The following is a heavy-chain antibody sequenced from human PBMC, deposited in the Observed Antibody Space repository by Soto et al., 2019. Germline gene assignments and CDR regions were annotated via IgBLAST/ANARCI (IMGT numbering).Heavy chain of an antibody. Sequence: GGSLRLSCAASGFTFSSYAMSWVRQAPGKGLEWVSAISGSGGSTYYADSVKGRFTISRDNSKNTLYLQMNSLRAEDTAVYYCARDNLDYGDYGGYYYMDVWGKGTTVTVSS. D-gene: IGHD4-17*01. J-gene: IGHJ6*03. CDR3: ARDNLDYGDYGGYYYMDV. V-gene: IGHV3-23*01. CDR2: ISGSGGST. CDR1: GFTFSSYA.